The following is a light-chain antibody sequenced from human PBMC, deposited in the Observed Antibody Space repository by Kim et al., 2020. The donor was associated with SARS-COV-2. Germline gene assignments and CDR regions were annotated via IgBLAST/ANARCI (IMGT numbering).Light chain of an antibody. CDR2: DAS. V-gene: IGKV1-5*01. CDR3: QQHKTYPLT. CDR1: QSITTC. Sequence: AAVGDRVTRTCQASQSITTCLAWYRQRTERAPELLIYDASSLHSGVPSRFTGSGSGTEFTLTISSLQPDDFATYYCQQHKTYPLTFGGGTKVDIK. J-gene: IGKJ4*01.